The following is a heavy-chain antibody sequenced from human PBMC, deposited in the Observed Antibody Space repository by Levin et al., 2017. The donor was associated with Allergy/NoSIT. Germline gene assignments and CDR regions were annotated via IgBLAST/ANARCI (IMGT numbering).Heavy chain of an antibody. V-gene: IGHV5-51*01. CDR2: IYPGDSDT. Sequence: RGESLKISCQGSGYSFTSYWIGWVRQMPGKGLEWMGIIYPGDSDTRYSPSFQGQVTISADKSISTAYLQWSSLKASDTAIYYCARRGTRDYYYYMDVWGKGTTVAVSS. J-gene: IGHJ6*03. CDR1: GYSFTSYW. D-gene: IGHD1-1*01. CDR3: ARRGTRDYYYYMDV.